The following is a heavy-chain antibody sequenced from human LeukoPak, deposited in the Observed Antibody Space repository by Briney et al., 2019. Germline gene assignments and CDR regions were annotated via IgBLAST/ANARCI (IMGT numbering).Heavy chain of an antibody. CDR3: ARRPATRRGKTFDY. V-gene: IGHV4-34*01. D-gene: IGHD3-10*01. CDR1: GESFSGYY. J-gene: IGHJ4*02. CDR2: INHSGST. Sequence: SETLSLTCAVYGESFSGYYWSWIRQPPGKGLEWIGEINHSGSTNYNPSLKSRVTISVDTSKNQFSLKLSSVTAADTAVYYCARRPATRRGKTFDYWGRGTLVTVSS.